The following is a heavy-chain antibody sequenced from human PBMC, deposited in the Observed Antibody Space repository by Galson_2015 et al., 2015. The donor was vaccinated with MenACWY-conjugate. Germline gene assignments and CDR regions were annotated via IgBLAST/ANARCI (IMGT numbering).Heavy chain of an antibody. V-gene: IGHV5-51*03. CDR3: ARLDNGVHSPGRWVLY. D-gene: IGHD2-8*01. J-gene: IGHJ4*02. Sequence: QSGAEVKKPGESLKISCKGSGYGFANYWIGWVRQMPGKGLEWMGIIYPGDSDTRYSPSFQGQVTISADKSISTAYLQWSSLKASDTAMYYCARLDNGVHSPGRWVLYWGQGTLVTVSS. CDR2: IYPGDSDT. CDR1: GYGFANYW.